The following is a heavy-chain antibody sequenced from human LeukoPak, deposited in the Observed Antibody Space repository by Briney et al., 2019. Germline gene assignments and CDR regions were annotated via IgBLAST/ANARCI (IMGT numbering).Heavy chain of an antibody. Sequence: GESLKISCKGSGYSFSSYWIGWVRPMPGKGLEWMGIIYPGDSDTRYSPSFQGQVTISADKSISTAYLQWSSLKASDTAMYYCARPYYDFWSGSTDAFDIWGQGTMVTVSS. V-gene: IGHV5-51*01. D-gene: IGHD3-3*01. CDR3: ARPYYDFWSGSTDAFDI. CDR1: GYSFSSYW. CDR2: IYPGDSDT. J-gene: IGHJ3*02.